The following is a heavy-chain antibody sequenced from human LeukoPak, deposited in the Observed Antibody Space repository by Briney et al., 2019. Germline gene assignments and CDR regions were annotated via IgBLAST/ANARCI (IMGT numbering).Heavy chain of an antibody. CDR2: ISAYSGNT. J-gene: IGHJ5*02. D-gene: IGHD3-10*01. V-gene: IGHV1-18*01. Sequence: GASVKVSCKASGYTFTNSGLSWVRQAPGQGLQWLGLISAYSGNTNYARKFQDRVTMSTDTSTSTAYMELRSLGFADTAIYYCASHFYYYNSGSYYAFDPWGQGTLVTVSP. CDR1: GYTFTNSG. CDR3: ASHFYYYNSGSYYAFDP.